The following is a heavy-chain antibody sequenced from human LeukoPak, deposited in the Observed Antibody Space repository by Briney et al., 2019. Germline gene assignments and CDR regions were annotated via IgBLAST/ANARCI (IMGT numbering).Heavy chain of an antibody. CDR3: GRDRGYSGDY. CDR2: IWYDGSNK. D-gene: IGHD5-12*01. J-gene: IGHJ4*02. CDR1: GFTFSSYG. Sequence: GGSLRLSCAASGFTFSSYGMHWVRQAPGKGLEWVAVIWYDGSNKYYADSVKGRFTISRDNAKNTLYLQMDSLRAEDTAVYYCGRDRGYSGDYWGQGTLVTVSS. V-gene: IGHV3-33*01.